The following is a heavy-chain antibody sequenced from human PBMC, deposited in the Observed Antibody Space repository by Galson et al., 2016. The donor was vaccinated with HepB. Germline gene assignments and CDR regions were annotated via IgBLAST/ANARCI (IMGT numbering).Heavy chain of an antibody. J-gene: IGHJ4*02. CDR2: FYSAYST. CDR1: GFTVSTNY. D-gene: IGHD6-19*01. CDR3: ARSFSSGWSPIDY. Sequence: SLRLSCAASGFTVSTNYMNWVRQAPGKGLEWVSTFYSAYSTHYAESVKGRFTISRDTSKNTLYLQLNSLRAEDTAVYYCARSFSSGWSPIDYWGQGALVTVSS. V-gene: IGHV3-66*01.